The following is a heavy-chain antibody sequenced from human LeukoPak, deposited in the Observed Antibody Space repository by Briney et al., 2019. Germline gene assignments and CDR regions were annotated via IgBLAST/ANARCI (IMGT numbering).Heavy chain of an antibody. Sequence: SETLSLTCADYGGSFSGYYWSWIRQPPGKGLEWIGEINHSGSTNYNPSLKSRVTISVDTSKNQFSLKLSSVTAADTAVYYCARGRWAVAGTYFDYWGQGTLVTVSS. V-gene: IGHV4-34*01. CDR1: GGSFSGYY. CDR3: ARGRWAVAGTYFDY. D-gene: IGHD6-19*01. CDR2: INHSGST. J-gene: IGHJ4*02.